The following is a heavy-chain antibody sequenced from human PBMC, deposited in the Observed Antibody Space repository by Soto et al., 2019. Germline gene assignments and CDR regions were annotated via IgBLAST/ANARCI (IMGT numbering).Heavy chain of an antibody. Sequence: LSLTCSVSGYSISSGYYWGWVRQAPGKGLEWLGSVYHNGIMFHNPSFQSRVTISVDTSKNQFSLNLRSVTAADTAVYYCAALWFGELAFNYWGHGILVTVSS. D-gene: IGHD3-10*01. CDR1: GYSISSGYY. V-gene: IGHV4-38-2*02. CDR3: AALWFGELAFNY. CDR2: VYHNGIM. J-gene: IGHJ4*01.